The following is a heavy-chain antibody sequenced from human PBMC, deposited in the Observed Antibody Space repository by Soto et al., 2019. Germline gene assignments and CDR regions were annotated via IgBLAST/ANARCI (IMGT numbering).Heavy chain of an antibody. V-gene: IGHV4-39*01. CDR2: ISYGGTT. CDR3: ARLAFNSGWYYFDY. Sequence: SETLSLTCTVSGGSIRSSSYYWGWVRQPPGKGLEWIGTISYGGTTYYHPSLKSRVTISVDTSKNQFSLKLSSVPAADTAVYYCARLAFNSGWYYFDYWGLGTLVTVSS. D-gene: IGHD6-19*01. CDR1: GGSIRSSSYY. J-gene: IGHJ4*02.